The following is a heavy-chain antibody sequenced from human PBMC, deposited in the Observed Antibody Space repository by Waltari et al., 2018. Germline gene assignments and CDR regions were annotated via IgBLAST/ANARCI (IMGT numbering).Heavy chain of an antibody. J-gene: IGHJ4*02. CDR1: GYSISSGYY. V-gene: IGHV4-38-2*01. Sequence: QVQLQESGPGLVKPSETLSLTCAVSGYSISSGYYWGWIRQPPGKGLEWIGSIYHSGSTYYNPSLKSRVTIAVDTSKNQCSLKLSSVTAADTAVYYCARHEGVKTLDYWGQGTLVTVSS. CDR3: ARHEGVKTLDY. D-gene: IGHD3-10*01. CDR2: IYHSGST.